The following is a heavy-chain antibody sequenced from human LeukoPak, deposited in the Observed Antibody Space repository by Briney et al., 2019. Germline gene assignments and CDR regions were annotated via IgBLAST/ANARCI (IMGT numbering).Heavy chain of an antibody. Sequence: GPLRLSCAASGFTFSSYAMHWVRQAPGKGLEWVAVISYDGSNKYYADSVKGRFTISRDNSKNTLYLQMNSLRAGDTAVYYCARDPGSRFNYGSGSYWFDPWGQGTLVTVSS. J-gene: IGHJ5*02. CDR1: GFTFSSYA. D-gene: IGHD3-10*01. CDR3: ARDPGSRFNYGSGSYWFDP. V-gene: IGHV3-30*04. CDR2: ISYDGSNK.